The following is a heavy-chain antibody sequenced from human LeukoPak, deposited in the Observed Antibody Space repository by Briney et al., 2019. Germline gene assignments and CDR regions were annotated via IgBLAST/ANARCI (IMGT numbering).Heavy chain of an antibody. CDR3: ARDKGYDFWSGSLKNWFDP. J-gene: IGHJ5*02. Sequence: WASVKVSCKASGYTFTSYGISWVRQAPGQGLEWMGWISAYNGNTNYAQKLQGRVTMTTDTSTSTAYMELRSLRSDDTAVYYCARDKGYDFWSGSLKNWFDPWGQGTLVTVSS. V-gene: IGHV1-18*01. CDR2: ISAYNGNT. D-gene: IGHD3-3*01. CDR1: GYTFTSYG.